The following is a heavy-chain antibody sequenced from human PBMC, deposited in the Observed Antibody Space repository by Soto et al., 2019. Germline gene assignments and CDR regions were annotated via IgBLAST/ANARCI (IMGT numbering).Heavy chain of an antibody. D-gene: IGHD2-15*01. CDR3: ARGPASIVVVVAATWDY. CDR1: GFTFSSYA. Sequence: QVQLVESGGGVFQPGRSLRLSCAASGFTFSSYAMHWVRQAPGKGLEWVAVISYDGSNKYYADSVKGRFTISRDNSKNTLYLQMNSLRAEDTAVYYCARGPASIVVVVAATWDYWGQGTLVTVSS. V-gene: IGHV3-30-3*01. J-gene: IGHJ4*02. CDR2: ISYDGSNK.